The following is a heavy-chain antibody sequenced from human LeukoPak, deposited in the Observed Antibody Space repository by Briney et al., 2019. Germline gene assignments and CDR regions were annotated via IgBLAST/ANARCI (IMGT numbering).Heavy chain of an antibody. J-gene: IGHJ4*02. CDR1: GFTFSSNN. V-gene: IGHV3-21*01. CDR3: ARDCSGGSSNSITVTAVVLLGTNFDY. CDR2: ISAMISFI. D-gene: IGHD3-22*01. Sequence: RGSRRLSCAAAGFTFSSNNMSWVRQAPGKGLEWVSSISAMISFIFYANSVKGLFTVHRDSAKNSLYLQVNSLRAEDTAVYYCARDCSGGSSNSITVTAVVLLGTNFDYWGQGTLVTV.